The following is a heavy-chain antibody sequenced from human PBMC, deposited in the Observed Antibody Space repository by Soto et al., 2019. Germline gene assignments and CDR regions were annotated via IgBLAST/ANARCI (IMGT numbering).Heavy chain of an antibody. CDR1: GYTFTAYF. CDR3: ARAPFRSSSFFFDY. J-gene: IGHJ4*02. CDR2: INPSGGST. V-gene: IGHV1-46*01. Sequence: ASVKVSCKASGYTFTAYFMHWVRQAPGQGLEWIGIINPSGGSTNYAQKFQGRVALTWDTSTSTVYMDLSSLRSDDTAVYYCARAPFRSSSFFFDYWGRGTLVTVSS. D-gene: IGHD6-6*01.